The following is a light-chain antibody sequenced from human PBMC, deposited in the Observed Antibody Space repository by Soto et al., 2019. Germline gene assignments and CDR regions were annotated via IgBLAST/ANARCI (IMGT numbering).Light chain of an antibody. CDR3: SSYTSSSTLVYV. V-gene: IGLV2-14*01. J-gene: IGLJ1*01. Sequence: ALTQPASVSGSPGQSITISCTGTSSDVGGYNYVSWYQQHPGKAPKLMIYDVSNRPSGVSNRFSGSKSGNTASLTISGLQAEDEADYYCSSYTSSSTLVYVFGTGTKVTVL. CDR2: DVS. CDR1: SSDVGGYNY.